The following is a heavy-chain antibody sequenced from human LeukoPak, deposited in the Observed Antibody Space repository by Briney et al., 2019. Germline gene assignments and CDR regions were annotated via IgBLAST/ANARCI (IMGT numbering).Heavy chain of an antibody. CDR1: GFTSSSYA. D-gene: IGHD1-26*01. Sequence: GGSLRLSCAASGFTSSSYAMSWVRQAPGKGLEWVSAISGSGGSTYYADSVKGRFTISRDNSKNTLYLQMNSLRAEDTAVYYCARRVGATTASNWFDPWGQGTLVTVSS. V-gene: IGHV3-23*01. J-gene: IGHJ5*02. CDR2: ISGSGGST. CDR3: ARRVGATTASNWFDP.